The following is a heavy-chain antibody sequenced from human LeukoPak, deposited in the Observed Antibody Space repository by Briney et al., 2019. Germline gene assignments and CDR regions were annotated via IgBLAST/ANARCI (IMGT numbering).Heavy chain of an antibody. CDR3: ASASSGIPPPFDD. CDR1: GGSISSYY. CDR2: ISTSGST. J-gene: IGHJ4*02. Sequence: PSETLSLTCSVSGGSISSYYWSWIRQPAGKGLEWIGRISTSGSTNYNPSLKSRVTISVDTSKNQFSLRLSSVTAADTAVYYCASASSGIPPPFDDWGQGTLVTVSS. V-gene: IGHV4-4*07. D-gene: IGHD2-15*01.